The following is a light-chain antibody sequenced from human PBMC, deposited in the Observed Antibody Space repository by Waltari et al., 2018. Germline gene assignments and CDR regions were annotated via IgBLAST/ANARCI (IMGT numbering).Light chain of an antibody. J-gene: IGKJ1*01. CDR2: DAS. CDR1: ESVRRA. Sequence: EIVLTQSPGTLSLSPGESATLSCRASESVRRALAWYQQRPGQAPSLFIYDASARATGIPDRFSGSGSGTDFSLTISRLEPEDFALYYCQHYRSLPVTFGQGTKVEIK. V-gene: IGKV3-20*01. CDR3: QHYRSLPVT.